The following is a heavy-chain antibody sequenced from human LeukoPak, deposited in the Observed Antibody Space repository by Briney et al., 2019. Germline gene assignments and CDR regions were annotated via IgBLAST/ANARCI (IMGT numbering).Heavy chain of an antibody. CDR1: GGTFSSYT. Sequence: SVKVSCKASGGTFSSYTISWERQAPGQGLEWMGRIIPILGIANYAQKFQGRVTITADKSTSTAYMELSSLRSEDTAVYYCARGYSGCDSWFDYWGQGTLVTVSP. D-gene: IGHD5-12*01. J-gene: IGHJ4*02. CDR2: IIPILGIA. CDR3: ARGYSGCDSWFDY. V-gene: IGHV1-69*02.